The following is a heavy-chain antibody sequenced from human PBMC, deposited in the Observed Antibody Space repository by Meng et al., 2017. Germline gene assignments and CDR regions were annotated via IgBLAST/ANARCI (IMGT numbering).Heavy chain of an antibody. V-gene: IGHV1-2*02. CDR3: ARGGYSSGVRVRHWFDP. Sequence: VELVPAGAEVKKPGASVKVSCKASGYTFTGYYMHWVRQAPGQGLEWMGWINPNSGGTNYAQKFQGRVTMTRDTSISTAYMELSRLRSDDTAVYYCARGGYSSGVRVRHWFDPWGQGTLVTVSS. D-gene: IGHD6-25*01. CDR1: GYTFTGYY. CDR2: INPNSGGT. J-gene: IGHJ5*02.